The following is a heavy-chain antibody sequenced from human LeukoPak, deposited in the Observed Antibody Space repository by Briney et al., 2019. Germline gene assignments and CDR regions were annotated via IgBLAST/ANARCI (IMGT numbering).Heavy chain of an antibody. CDR3: AKDLHDMITFGGVIGGPDY. J-gene: IGHJ4*02. CDR2: IRYDGSNK. V-gene: IGHV3-30*02. D-gene: IGHD3-16*02. CDR1: GFTFSSYG. Sequence: GGSLRLSCAASGFTFSSYGMHWVRQAPGKGLEWVAFIRYDGSNKYYADSVKGRFTISRDNSKNTLYLQMNSLRAEDTAVYYCAKDLHDMITFGGVIGGPDYWGPGTLVTVSS.